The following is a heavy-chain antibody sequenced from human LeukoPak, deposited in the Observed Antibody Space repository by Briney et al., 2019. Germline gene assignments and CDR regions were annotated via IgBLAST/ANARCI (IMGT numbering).Heavy chain of an antibody. CDR2: ISYDGSNK. CDR3: AKENDFVY. V-gene: IGHV3-30*18. CDR1: GFTFSNYD. D-gene: IGHD3-3*01. J-gene: IGHJ4*02. Sequence: GRSLRLSCAASGFTFSNYDMHWVRQAPGKGLEWVAVISYDGSNKYYADSVKGRFTISRDNSKSTLYLQMNSLRAEDTAVYYCAKENDFVYWGQGTLVTVSS.